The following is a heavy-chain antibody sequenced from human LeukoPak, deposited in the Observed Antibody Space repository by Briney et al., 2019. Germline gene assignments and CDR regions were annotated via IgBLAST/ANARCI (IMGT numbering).Heavy chain of an antibody. CDR2: VYYSGST. Sequence: SETLSLTCTVSGGSISNYYWSWIRQPPGKGLEWIGYVYYSGSTNYNPSLKSRVTISVDTSKNQFSLKLSSVTAADTAVYYCARLAYDFWSGWPSEGMDVWGQGTTVTVSS. J-gene: IGHJ6*02. V-gene: IGHV4-59*08. D-gene: IGHD3-3*01. CDR3: ARLAYDFWSGWPSEGMDV. CDR1: GGSISNYY.